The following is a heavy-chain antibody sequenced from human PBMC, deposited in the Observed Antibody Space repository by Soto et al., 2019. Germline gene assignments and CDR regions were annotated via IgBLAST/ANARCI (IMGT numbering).Heavy chain of an antibody. V-gene: IGHV4-34*01. CDR2: INHSGST. J-gene: IGHJ6*02. CDR3: ARVYYDFWSGYSEGMDV. CDR1: GGSFSGYY. D-gene: IGHD3-3*01. Sequence: PAETLSLACAVYGGSFSGYYWSWIRQPPGKGLEWIGEINHSGSTNYNPSLKSRVTISVDTSKNQFSLKLSSVTAADTAVYYCARVYYDFWSGYSEGMDVWGQGTTVTVSS.